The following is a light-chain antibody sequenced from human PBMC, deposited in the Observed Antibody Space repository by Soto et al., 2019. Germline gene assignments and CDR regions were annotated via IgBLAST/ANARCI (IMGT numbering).Light chain of an antibody. V-gene: IGKV1-33*01. Sequence: DIQMTQSPSSLSASVGDRVTITCQASQDIKNYLNWYQQKSGKAPKLLIYDESDLETGVPSRFSGSGSGTDFTFTINSLHPEDIATYYCQQYDNLPLTFGGGTKVEIK. CDR2: DES. CDR3: QQYDNLPLT. CDR1: QDIKNY. J-gene: IGKJ4*01.